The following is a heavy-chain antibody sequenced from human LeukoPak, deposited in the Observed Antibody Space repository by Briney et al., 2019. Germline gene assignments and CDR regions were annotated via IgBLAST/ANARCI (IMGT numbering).Heavy chain of an antibody. CDR3: ARLSKDTVVLPAAMAHYFDY. V-gene: IGHV4-59*08. CDR1: GVSISSYY. CDR2: IYYSGST. J-gene: IGHJ4*02. D-gene: IGHD2-2*01. Sequence: PSETLSLTCTVSGVSISSYYWSWIRQPPGKGLQFIGYIYYSGSTNYNPSLESRVTISVDTSKDQFSLKLRSVTAADTAVYYCARLSKDTVVLPAAMAHYFDYWGQGTLVTVSS.